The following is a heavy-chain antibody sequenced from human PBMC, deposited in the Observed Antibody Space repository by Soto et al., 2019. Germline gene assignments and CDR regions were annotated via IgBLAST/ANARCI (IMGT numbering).Heavy chain of an antibody. J-gene: IGHJ4*02. D-gene: IGHD1-7*01. V-gene: IGHV3-23*01. Sequence: EVQLLESGGGLVQPGGSLRLSCAASGFTFSSYAVSWVRQAPGKGLEWVSSTSGSGGSTYYAGSVKGRFTISRDNSKNTLSLQMDSLRAGDTAVYYCAKGISGTTRTKLDYWGQGTPVSVSS. CDR2: TSGSGGST. CDR1: GFTFSSYA. CDR3: AKGISGTTRTKLDY.